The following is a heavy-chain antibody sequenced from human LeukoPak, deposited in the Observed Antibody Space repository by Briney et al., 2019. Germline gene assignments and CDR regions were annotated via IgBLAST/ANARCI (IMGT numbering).Heavy chain of an antibody. D-gene: IGHD3-10*01. CDR2: SYTSGNS. J-gene: IGHJ3*02. Sequence: SETLSLTCTVSGGSISSYYWNWIRQPAGKGLEWIGRSYTSGNSNNNPSLKSRVTMSVDTSKNQFSLELTSVTAADMAVYYCARGTNLWSIWGQGTMVTVSS. CDR3: ARGTNLWSI. V-gene: IGHV4-4*07. CDR1: GGSISSYY.